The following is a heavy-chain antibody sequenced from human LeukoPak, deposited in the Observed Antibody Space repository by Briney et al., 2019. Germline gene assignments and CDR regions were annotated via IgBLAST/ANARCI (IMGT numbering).Heavy chain of an antibody. CDR2: IRDSGGTT. J-gene: IGHJ6*03. D-gene: IGHD1-1*01. Sequence: GGSLRLSCAASGFTFSSYAMSWVRQTPGKGLEWVSAIRDSGGTTHYADSVMGRFTISRDNSKNTLYLQINSLRAEDTAVYYCAKDNDDYYMGVWGKGTTVTVSS. V-gene: IGHV3-23*01. CDR1: GFTFSSYA. CDR3: AKDNDDYYMGV.